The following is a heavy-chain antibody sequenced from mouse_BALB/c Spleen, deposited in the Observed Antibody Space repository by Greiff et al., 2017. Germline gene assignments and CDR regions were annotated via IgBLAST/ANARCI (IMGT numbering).Heavy chain of an antibody. CDR2: ISSGGSYT. CDR1: GFTFSSYA. J-gene: IGHJ2*01. V-gene: IGHV5-9-4*01. Sequence: DVKLVESGGGLVKPGGSLKLSCAASGFTFSSYAMSWVRQSPEKRLEWVAEISSGGSYTYYPDTVTGRFTISRDNAKNTLYLEMSSLRSEDTAMYYCARDRSNSYFDYWGQGTTLTVSS. D-gene: IGHD2-5*01. CDR3: ARDRSNSYFDY.